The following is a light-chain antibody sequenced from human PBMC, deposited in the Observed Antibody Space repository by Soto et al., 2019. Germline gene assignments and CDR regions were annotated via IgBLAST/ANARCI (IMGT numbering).Light chain of an antibody. CDR1: QSIDSY. J-gene: IGKJ1*01. CDR2: AAS. V-gene: IGKV1-39*01. CDR3: QQSYSTPRT. Sequence: DIQMTQSPSSLSASVGDRVTITCRASQSIDSYLNWYQQKPGKAPNLLIYAASTLQSGVPSRFSGSGSGTDFTLTISALQPEDFTTYYCQQSYSTPRTFGQGTKVDIK.